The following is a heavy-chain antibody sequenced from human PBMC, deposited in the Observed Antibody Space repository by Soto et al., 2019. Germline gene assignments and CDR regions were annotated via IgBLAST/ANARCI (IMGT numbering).Heavy chain of an antibody. J-gene: IGHJ6*04. V-gene: IGHV1-69*01. CDR2: IIPIFGTA. CDR3: ASSIVLAHPGYYYYGMDV. Sequence: QVQLVQSGAEVKKPGSSVKVSCKASGGTFSSYAISWVRQAPGQGLEWMGGIIPIFGTANYAQKFQGRVRITADESTSTAYMELSSRRSEDTAVYYCASSIVLAHPGYYYYGMDVWGKGTTVTVSS. D-gene: IGHD1-26*01. CDR1: GGTFSSYA.